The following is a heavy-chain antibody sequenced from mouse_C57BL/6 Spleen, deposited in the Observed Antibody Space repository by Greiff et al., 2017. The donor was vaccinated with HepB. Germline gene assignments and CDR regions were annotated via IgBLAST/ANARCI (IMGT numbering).Heavy chain of an antibody. V-gene: IGHV14-3*01. D-gene: IGHD1-1*01. J-gene: IGHJ4*01. Sequence: VQLKESVAELVRPGASVKLSCTASGFNIKNPYMHWVKQRPEQGLEWIGRIDPANGNTKYAPKFQGKATITADTSSNTAYLQLSSLTSEDTAIYYCARSPNYYGSSYDAMDYWGQGTSVTVSS. CDR3: ARSPNYYGSSYDAMDY. CDR1: GFNIKNPY. CDR2: IDPANGNT.